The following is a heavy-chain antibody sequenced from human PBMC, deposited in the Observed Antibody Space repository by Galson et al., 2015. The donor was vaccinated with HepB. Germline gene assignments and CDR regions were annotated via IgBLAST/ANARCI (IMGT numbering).Heavy chain of an antibody. CDR2: ITPRGGST. D-gene: IGHD4-17*01. V-gene: IGHV1-46*01. CDR3: ARVTYGTETPEEDDY. Sequence: SVKVSCKASGYTFTSYYMHWVRQAPGPGLEWMGIITPRGGSTSYAQKFQGRVTMTRDTSTSTVYMELSSLRSEDTAVYYCARVTYGTETPEEDDYWGQGTLVTVSS. J-gene: IGHJ4*02. CDR1: GYTFTSYY.